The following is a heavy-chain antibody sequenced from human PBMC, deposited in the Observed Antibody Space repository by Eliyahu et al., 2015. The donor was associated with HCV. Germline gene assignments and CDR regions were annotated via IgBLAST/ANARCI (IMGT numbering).Heavy chain of an antibody. J-gene: IGHJ4*02. V-gene: IGHV1-18*01. CDR2: VHSFDADT. Sequence: QVQLVQSGAEVKKPGASVKVSCKASGYTFINHGISWVRQAPGQGPGGVGWVHSFDADTRYAQKFQGRVTMTTDTSTSTAYMELRSLRSDDTAVYYCARDSRPYGDYVDYWGQGTLVTVSS. CDR3: ARDSRPYGDYVDY. CDR1: GYTFINHG. D-gene: IGHD4-17*01.